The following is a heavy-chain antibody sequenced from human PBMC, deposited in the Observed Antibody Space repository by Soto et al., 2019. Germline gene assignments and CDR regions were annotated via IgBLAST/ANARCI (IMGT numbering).Heavy chain of an antibody. CDR1: GFTFSSYA. CDR2: ISYDGSNK. Sequence: PGGSLRLSCAASGFTFSSYAMHWVRQAPGKGLEWVAVISYDGSNKYYADSVKGRFTISRDNSKNTLYLQMNSLRAEDTAVYYCARDLREIVGATNLGYFDYWGQGTLVTVSS. CDR3: ARDLREIVGATNLGYFDY. V-gene: IGHV3-30-3*01. D-gene: IGHD1-26*01. J-gene: IGHJ4*02.